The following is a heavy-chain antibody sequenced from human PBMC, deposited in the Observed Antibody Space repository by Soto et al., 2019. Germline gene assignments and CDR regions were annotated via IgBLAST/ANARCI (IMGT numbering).Heavy chain of an antibody. CDR3: AVVYRDF. CDR1: GFTFSSYA. D-gene: IGHD3-22*01. V-gene: IGHV3-23*01. J-gene: IGHJ4*02. CDR2: VSGSGGST. Sequence: GGSLRLSCAASGFTFSSYAMSWVRQAPGKGLEWVSAVSGSGGSTYYADSVKGRFTISRDNSKSTLYLQMKSLRAEDTALYYCAVVYRDFWGQGTLVTVSS.